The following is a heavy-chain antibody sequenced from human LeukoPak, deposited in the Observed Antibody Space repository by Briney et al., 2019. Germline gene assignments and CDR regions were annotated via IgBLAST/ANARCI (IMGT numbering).Heavy chain of an antibody. V-gene: IGHV3-20*04. CDR2: INWNGGST. CDR1: GFIFDDYG. J-gene: IGHJ5*02. D-gene: IGHD5-18*01. CDR3: ARDRGVDTAMVNWFDP. Sequence: GGSLRLSCAASGFIFDDYGMSWVRQAPGKGLEWVSGINWNGGSTGYADSVKGRFTISRDNAKNSLYLQMNSLRAEDTALYYRARDRGVDTAMVNWFDPWGQGTLVTVSS.